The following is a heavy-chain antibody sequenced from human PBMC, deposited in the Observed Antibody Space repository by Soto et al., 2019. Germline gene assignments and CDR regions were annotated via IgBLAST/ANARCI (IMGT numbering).Heavy chain of an antibody. CDR1: GFTVSSNY. Sequence: GSLRLSCAASGFTVSSNYMSWVRQAPGKGLEWVGFIRTKAYGGTTDYAASVKGRFIISRDDSKNIAYLQMSSLKIEDTAVYHCARERGSASIYYYYGLDVWGRGTTVTVSS. V-gene: IGHV3-49*04. CDR2: IRTKAYGGTT. D-gene: IGHD2-15*01. J-gene: IGHJ6*02. CDR3: ARERGSASIYYYYGLDV.